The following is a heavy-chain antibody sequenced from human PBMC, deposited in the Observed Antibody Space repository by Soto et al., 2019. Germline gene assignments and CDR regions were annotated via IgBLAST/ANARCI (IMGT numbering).Heavy chain of an antibody. CDR2: ISASGGST. J-gene: IGHJ4*02. Sequence: GGSLRLSCAASGFTFSTYAMTWVRQAPGKGLEWVSAISASGGSTYYADSVKGRFTISRDNAKNSLDLQMNSLGAEDTAVYYCAIYPKPYDSSAYYYYWGQGTLVTVSS. CDR3: AIYPKPYDSSAYYYY. D-gene: IGHD3-22*01. V-gene: IGHV3-23*01. CDR1: GFTFSTYA.